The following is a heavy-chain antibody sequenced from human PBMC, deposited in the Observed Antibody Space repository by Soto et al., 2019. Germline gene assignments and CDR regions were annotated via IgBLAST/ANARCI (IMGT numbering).Heavy chain of an antibody. V-gene: IGHV1-69*13. J-gene: IGHJ4*02. CDR3: ASPGDGLLSGSFDY. D-gene: IGHD1-26*01. Sequence: SVKVSCKASGGTFSSYAISCVRQAPGQGLEWMGGIIPIFGTANYAQKFQGRVTITADESTSTAYMELSSLRSEDTAVYYCASPGDGLLSGSFDYWGQGTLVTVSS. CDR1: GGTFSSYA. CDR2: IIPIFGTA.